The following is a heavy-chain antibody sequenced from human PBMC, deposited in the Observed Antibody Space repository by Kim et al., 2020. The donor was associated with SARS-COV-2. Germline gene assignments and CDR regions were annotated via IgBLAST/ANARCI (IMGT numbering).Heavy chain of an antibody. CDR1: GFTFGDYA. D-gene: IGHD3-10*01. Sequence: GGSLRLSCAASGFTFGDYAMHWVRQAPGKGLEWVSGISWNSGSIGYADSVKGRFTISRDNAKNSLYLQMNSLRAEDTALYYCAKGGSYYATAFDIWGQGTMVTVSS. V-gene: IGHV3-9*01. J-gene: IGHJ3*02. CDR3: AKGGSYYATAFDI. CDR2: ISWNSGSI.